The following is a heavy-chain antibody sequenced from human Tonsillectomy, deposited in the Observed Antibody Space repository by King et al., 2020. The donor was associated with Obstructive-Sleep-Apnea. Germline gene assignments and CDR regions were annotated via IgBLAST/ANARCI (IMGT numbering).Heavy chain of an antibody. CDR3: ARWGPGVTPFRDSAYTYGMAV. V-gene: IGHV1-46*01. CDR1: GYTFTSYY. J-gene: IGHJ6*02. CDR2: INPSDGST. D-gene: IGHD4-23*01. Sequence: QLVQSGAEVKKPGASVKVSCTASGYTFTSYYLHWVRQAPGQGREWMGMINPSDGSTTYAQKFQGRVSMTRDTSTSTVYMELSSLKSDDTAVYYCARWGPGVTPFRDSAYTYGMAVGGQGTAVTVSS.